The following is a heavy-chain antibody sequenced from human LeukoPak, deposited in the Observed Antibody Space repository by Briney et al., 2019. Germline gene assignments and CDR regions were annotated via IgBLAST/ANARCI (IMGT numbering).Heavy chain of an antibody. CDR1: GYSISSGYY. CDR3: ARAFEPTRGVVQFDY. CDR2: IYHSGST. J-gene: IGHJ4*02. V-gene: IGHV4-38-2*01. Sequence: SETLSLTCAVSGYSISSGYYWGWIRQPPGKGLEWIGSIYHSGSTYYNPSLKSRVTISIDTSKKQFPLKLSSVTAADTAVYYCARAFEPTRGVVQFDYWGQGTLVTVSS. D-gene: IGHD3-3*01.